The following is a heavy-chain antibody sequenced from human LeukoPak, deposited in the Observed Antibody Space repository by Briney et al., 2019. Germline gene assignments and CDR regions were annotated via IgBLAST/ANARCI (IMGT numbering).Heavy chain of an antibody. CDR3: ASSQWELLSFHD. V-gene: IGHV3-7*01. J-gene: IGHJ4*02. Sequence: PAGGSLRLSCAASGFTFSSYWMSWVRQAPGKGLEWVANIKQDGSEKYYVDSVKGRFTISRDNAKNSLCLQMNSLRAEDTAVYYCASSQWELLSFHDWGQGTLVTVSS. CDR1: GFTFSSYW. D-gene: IGHD1-26*01. CDR2: IKQDGSEK.